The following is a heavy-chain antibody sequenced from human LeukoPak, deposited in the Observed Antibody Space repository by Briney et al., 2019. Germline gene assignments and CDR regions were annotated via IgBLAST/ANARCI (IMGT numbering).Heavy chain of an antibody. D-gene: IGHD5-12*01. Sequence: GGSPRLSCAASGFTFSIYNMNWVRQAPGKGLEWVSSISSSSNIYYADSVKGRFTISRDNAKNSLYLRMNSLRAEDTAVYYCARDQGSGYDLVPYYEYYMDVWGKGTTVTVSS. J-gene: IGHJ6*03. V-gene: IGHV3-69-1*01. CDR2: ISSSSNI. CDR1: GFTFSIYN. CDR3: ARDQGSGYDLVPYYEYYMDV.